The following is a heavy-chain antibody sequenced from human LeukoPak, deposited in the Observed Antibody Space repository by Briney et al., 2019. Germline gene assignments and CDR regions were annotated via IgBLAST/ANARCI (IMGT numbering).Heavy chain of an antibody. CDR1: GGSISSSSYY. CDR3: ARENYYDSTHAFDI. D-gene: IGHD3-22*01. CDR2: IYYSGST. J-gene: IGHJ3*02. V-gene: IGHV4-39*07. Sequence: SETLSLTCTVSGGSISSSSYYWGWIRQPPGKGLEWIGSIYYSGSTYYNPSLKSRVTISVDTSKNQFSLRLSSVTAADTAVYYCARENYYDSTHAFDIWGQGTMVTVSS.